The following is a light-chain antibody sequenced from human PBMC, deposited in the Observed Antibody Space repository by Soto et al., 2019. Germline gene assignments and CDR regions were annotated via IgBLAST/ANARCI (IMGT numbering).Light chain of an antibody. J-gene: IGLJ1*01. CDR1: TFNIGRNT. Sequence: QSVLTQPPSASGTPGQRVTISCSGTTFNIGRNTVNWYQQLPGAAPRLLIYSNNERPSGVPDRFSGSKSGTSASLAISGLQSEDEADYYCAAWDDSLDGNVFGTGTKVTVL. CDR3: AAWDDSLDGNV. V-gene: IGLV1-44*01. CDR2: SNN.